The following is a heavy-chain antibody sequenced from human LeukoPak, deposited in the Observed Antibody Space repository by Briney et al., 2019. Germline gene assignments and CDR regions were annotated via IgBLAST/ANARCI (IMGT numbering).Heavy chain of an antibody. V-gene: IGHV4-30-2*01. CDR2: IYHSGST. CDR1: GGSISSGGYS. D-gene: IGHD3-22*01. Sequence: SETLSLTCAVSGGSISSGGYSWSWIRQPPGKGLEWIGYIYHSGSTYYNPSLKGRVTISVDRSKNQFSLKLSSVTAADTAVYYCARADSSGYYGWFDPWGQGTLVTVSS. J-gene: IGHJ5*02. CDR3: ARADSSGYYGWFDP.